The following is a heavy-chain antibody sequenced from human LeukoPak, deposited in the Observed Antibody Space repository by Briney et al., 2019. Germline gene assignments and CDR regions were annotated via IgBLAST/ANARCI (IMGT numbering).Heavy chain of an antibody. CDR2: IWYDGSNE. Sequence: GGSLGLSCAASGFIFSSYGMHWVRQAPGNGLEWVAVIWYDGSNENYADSVKGRFIISRDNSKNTLYLQMNNLRVEDTAVYYCARDSVRGQQLGDFDYWGQGTLVTVSS. V-gene: IGHV3-33*01. CDR1: GFIFSSYG. CDR3: ARDSVRGQQLGDFDY. D-gene: IGHD6-13*01. J-gene: IGHJ4*02.